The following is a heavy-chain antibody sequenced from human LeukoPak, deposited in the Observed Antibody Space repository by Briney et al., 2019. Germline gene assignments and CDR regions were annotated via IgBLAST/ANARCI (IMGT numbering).Heavy chain of an antibody. Sequence: GGSLRLSCAASGFTFSSYGMHWVRQAPGKGLEWVAVISYDGSNKYYADSVKGRFTISRDNSKNTLYLQMNSLRLEDTAVYYCAFGSAGPFDYWGQGTLVTVSS. V-gene: IGHV3-30*03. CDR1: GFTFSSYG. D-gene: IGHD6-19*01. CDR2: ISYDGSNK. J-gene: IGHJ4*02. CDR3: AFGSAGPFDY.